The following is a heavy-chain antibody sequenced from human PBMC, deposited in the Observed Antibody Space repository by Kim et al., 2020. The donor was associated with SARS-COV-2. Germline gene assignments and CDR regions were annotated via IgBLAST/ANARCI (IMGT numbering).Heavy chain of an antibody. J-gene: IGHJ6*02. CDR2: ISSSSSYI. CDR3: ARALRLRDYGMDV. Sequence: GGSLRLSCAASGFTFSSYSMNWVRQAPGKGLEWVSSISSSSSYIYYADSVKGRFTISRDNAKNSLYLQMNSLRAEDTAVYYCARALRLRDYGMDVWGQGTTVTVSS. D-gene: IGHD4-17*01. CDR1: GFTFSSYS. V-gene: IGHV3-21*01.